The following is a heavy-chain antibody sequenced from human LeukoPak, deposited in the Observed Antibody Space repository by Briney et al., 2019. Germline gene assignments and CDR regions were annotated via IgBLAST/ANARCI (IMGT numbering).Heavy chain of an antibody. CDR2: IYSGGST. CDR1: GFTVSSNY. Sequence: PGGSLRLSCAASGFTVSSNYMSWVRQAPGKGLEWVSVIYSGGSTYYADSVKGRFTISRDNSKNTLYLQMNSLRAEDTAVYYCAKDSSGGEGDYFDYWGQGTLVTVSS. J-gene: IGHJ4*02. CDR3: AKDSSGGEGDYFDY. V-gene: IGHV3-53*01. D-gene: IGHD2-21*01.